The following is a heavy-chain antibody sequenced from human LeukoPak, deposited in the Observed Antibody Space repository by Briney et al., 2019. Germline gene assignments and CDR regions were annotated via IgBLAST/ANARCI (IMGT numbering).Heavy chain of an antibody. Sequence: PSVTLSLTCSVSGGSISSSGYYWGWVRQPPGKVRVWIGSIYYSRSTYYNPFRKSRITISVDTSKNQFSLKLSSVTAADTAVYYCGRHADSGFGQLAFDYWGQGALVTVSS. CDR2: IYYSRST. CDR3: GRHADSGFGQLAFDY. J-gene: IGHJ4*02. D-gene: IGHD3-10*01. CDR1: GGSISSSGYY. V-gene: IGHV4-39*01.